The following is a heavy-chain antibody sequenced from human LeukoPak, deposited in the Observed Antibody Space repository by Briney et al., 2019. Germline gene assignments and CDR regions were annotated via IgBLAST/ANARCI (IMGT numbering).Heavy chain of an antibody. D-gene: IGHD6-19*01. CDR1: GGSFSGYY. V-gene: IGHV4-34*01. J-gene: IGHJ5*02. CDR2: INHSGST. Sequence: KASETLSLTCAVYGGSFSGYYWSWIRQPPGKGLEWIGEINHSGSTNYNPSLKSRVTISVDTSKNQFSLKLSSVTAADTAVYYCARHGLSGWYFWFDPWGQGTLVTVSS. CDR3: ARHGLSGWYFWFDP.